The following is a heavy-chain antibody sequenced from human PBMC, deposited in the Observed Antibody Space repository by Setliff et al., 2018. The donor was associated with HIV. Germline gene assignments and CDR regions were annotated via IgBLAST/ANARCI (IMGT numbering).Heavy chain of an antibody. V-gene: IGHV4-38-2*02. CDR2: IYHSGST. Sequence: PSETLSLTCTVSGYSISSGYYWGWIRQPPGKGLEWIGSIYHSGSTYYNPSLKSRVTISVDKSKNQFSLKLSSVTAADTAVYYCARVRGSSGWYVFDYWGQGTLVTVSS. J-gene: IGHJ4*02. D-gene: IGHD6-19*01. CDR1: GYSISSGYY. CDR3: ARVRGSSGWYVFDY.